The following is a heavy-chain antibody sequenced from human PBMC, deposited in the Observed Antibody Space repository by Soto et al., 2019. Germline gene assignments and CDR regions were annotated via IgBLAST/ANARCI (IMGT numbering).Heavy chain of an antibody. Sequence: ESGGGLVKPGGSLRLSCAASGFTVSDYYMSWIRQAPGKGLEWVSYISSSGSTIYYADSVKGRFTISRDNAKNSLYLQMNSLRAEDTAVYYCARDNTVTANYYYYMDVWGKGTTVTVSS. J-gene: IGHJ6*03. CDR2: ISSSGSTI. V-gene: IGHV3-11*01. CDR1: GFTVSDYY. D-gene: IGHD4-17*01. CDR3: ARDNTVTANYYYYMDV.